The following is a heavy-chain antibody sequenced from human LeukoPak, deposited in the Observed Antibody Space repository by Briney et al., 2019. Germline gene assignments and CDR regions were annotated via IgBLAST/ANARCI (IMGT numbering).Heavy chain of an antibody. Sequence: QSGGSLRLSCAASEFTFSSYAMSWVRQAPGKGLDWVSAISGSGGSTYYADSVKGRFTISRDNSRNTLYLQMNSLRAEDTAVYYCAKDQFDSISMIVWGQGTLVTVSS. J-gene: IGHJ4*02. CDR3: AKDQFDSISMIV. D-gene: IGHD3-22*01. CDR1: EFTFSSYA. CDR2: ISGSGGST. V-gene: IGHV3-23*01.